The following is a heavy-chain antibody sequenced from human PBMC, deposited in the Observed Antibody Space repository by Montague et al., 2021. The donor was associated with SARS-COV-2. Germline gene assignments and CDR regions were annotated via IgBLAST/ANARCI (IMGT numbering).Heavy chain of an antibody. CDR1: GVSISNILFY. CDR2: NYYGGST. J-gene: IGHJ2*01. Sequence: SETLSLTCTVSGVSISNILFYWGWIRQSPGKGLEWIGNNYYGGSTYYNPSLQSRVTISVDKYKNQFSLNLISVTAAATATYYCARHVYPCGGSCRNWYFDLWGRGTLVTVSS. CDR3: ARHVYPCGGSCRNWYFDL. V-gene: IGHV4-39*01. D-gene: IGHD2-15*01.